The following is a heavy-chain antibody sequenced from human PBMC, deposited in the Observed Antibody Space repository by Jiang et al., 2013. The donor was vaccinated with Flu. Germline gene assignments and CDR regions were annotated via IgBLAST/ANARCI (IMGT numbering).Heavy chain of an antibody. CDR1: GYSFSNYA. CDR3: AREGYYFDTTGSPRSHGLDV. V-gene: IGHV7-4-1*02. D-gene: IGHD3-22*01. Sequence: QSGSELKKPEASVKVSCKASGYSFSNYALTWVRQAPGQGLEWMGWINTGTGDPTYAQAFTGRFVFSSDTSVSTAYLHISGLKAEDTAVYYCAREGYYFDTTGSPRSHGLDVWGQGTAVTVSS. J-gene: IGHJ6*02. CDR2: INTGTGDP.